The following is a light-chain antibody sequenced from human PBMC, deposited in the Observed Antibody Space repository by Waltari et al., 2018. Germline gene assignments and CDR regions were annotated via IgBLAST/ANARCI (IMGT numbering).Light chain of an antibody. CDR3: QSYDRSLSGYV. CDR2: PNP. CDR1: SSNIGAGYD. J-gene: IGLJ1*01. Sequence: QSVLTQPPSVSGAPGQRVTISCTGSSSNIGAGYDVHWYRQLPGTAPKLLIHPNPNLPSEVPDRCSAAKSGTSASLAITGLLAEDEADYYCQSYDRSLSGYVFGTGTKVTV. V-gene: IGLV1-40*01.